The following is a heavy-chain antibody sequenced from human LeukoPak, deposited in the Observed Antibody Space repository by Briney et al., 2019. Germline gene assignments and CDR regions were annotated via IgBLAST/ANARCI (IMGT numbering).Heavy chain of an antibody. CDR2: IYYSGNT. CDR1: GGSISSYY. J-gene: IGHJ4*02. Sequence: PSETLSLTCTVSGGSISSYYWSWIRQPPGKRLEWIGYIYYSGNTNYNPSLKSRVTISVDTSKNQFSLKLSSVTAADTAVCYCARGAGGAMPYWGQGTLVTVSS. CDR3: ARGAGGAMPY. V-gene: IGHV4-59*01. D-gene: IGHD3-16*01.